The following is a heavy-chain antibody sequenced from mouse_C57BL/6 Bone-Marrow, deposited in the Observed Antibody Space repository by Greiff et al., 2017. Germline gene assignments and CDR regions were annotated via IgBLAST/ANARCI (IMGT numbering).Heavy chain of an antibody. Sequence: SGAELVKPGASVKVSCKASGYPFTSFWKHWVKQRPGQGLAWIGRILPSDSDTNYQQKFKGKATFTVDKSSSTSYLQLRILTSEDSAVYYCAILQYYGSSADYWGQGTTLTVSS. CDR1: GYPFTSFW. J-gene: IGHJ2*01. V-gene: IGHV1-74*01. D-gene: IGHD1-1*01. CDR3: AILQYYGSSADY. CDR2: ILPSDSDT.